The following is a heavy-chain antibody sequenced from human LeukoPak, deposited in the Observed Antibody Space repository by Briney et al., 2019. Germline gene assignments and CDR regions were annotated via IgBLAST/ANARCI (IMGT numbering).Heavy chain of an antibody. J-gene: IGHJ4*02. D-gene: IGHD6-19*01. Sequence: PSETLSLTCAVSGGSISSSNWWSWVRQPPGKGLEWIGEIYHSGSTNYNPSLKSRVTISVDKSKNQFSLKLSSVTAADTAVYYCARHVATGPQWALDYWGQGTLVTVSS. CDR3: ARHVATGPQWALDY. V-gene: IGHV4-4*02. CDR1: GGSISSSNW. CDR2: IYHSGST.